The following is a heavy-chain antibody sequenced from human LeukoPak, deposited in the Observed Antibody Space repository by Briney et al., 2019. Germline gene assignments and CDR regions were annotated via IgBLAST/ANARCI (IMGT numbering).Heavy chain of an antibody. CDR2: ISYDGSNK. CDR3: ARGSEIVVVVAATLGDAFDI. Sequence: GGCLRLSCAAAGVTLGSYVIHWGRQVLDKRLEWVAVISYDGSNKYYADSVKGRFTISRDNSKNTLYLQMNSLRAEDTAVYYCARGSEIVVVVAATLGDAFDIWGQGTMVTVSS. CDR1: GVTLGSYV. J-gene: IGHJ3*02. D-gene: IGHD2-15*01. V-gene: IGHV3-30*19.